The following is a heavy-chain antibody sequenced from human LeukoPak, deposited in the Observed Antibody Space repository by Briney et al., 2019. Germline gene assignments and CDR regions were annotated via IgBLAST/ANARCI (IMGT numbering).Heavy chain of an antibody. V-gene: IGHV3-48*03. J-gene: IGHJ4*02. CDR1: GFTFSSYE. Sequence: GGSLRLSCAASGFTFSSYEMNWVRQAPGKGLEWVSYISTSGSTIYYADSVKGRFTISRDNAKNSLYLQMNSLRAEDTAVYYCARDHATYYSDSSGYYDYWGQGTQVTVSS. CDR3: ARDHATYYSDSSGYYDY. D-gene: IGHD3-22*01. CDR2: ISTSGSTI.